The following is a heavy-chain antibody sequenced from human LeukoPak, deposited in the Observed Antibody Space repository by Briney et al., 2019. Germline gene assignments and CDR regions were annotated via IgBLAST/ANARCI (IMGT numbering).Heavy chain of an antibody. D-gene: IGHD4-23*01. J-gene: IGHJ3*02. Sequence: SVKVSCKASGGTFSSYAISWVRQAPGQGLEWMGRIIPILGIANYAQKFQGRVTITADKSTSTAYMELSSLRSEDTAVYYCARGSLYGGNSGHAFDIWGQGTMVTVSS. CDR2: IIPILGIA. V-gene: IGHV1-69*04. CDR1: GGTFSSYA. CDR3: ARGSLYGGNSGHAFDI.